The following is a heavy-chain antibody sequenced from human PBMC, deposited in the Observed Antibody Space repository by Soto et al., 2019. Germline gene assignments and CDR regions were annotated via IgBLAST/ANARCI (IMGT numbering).Heavy chain of an antibody. Sequence: QVQLVQSGAEVRKPGSSVKFSCKASGGTFSRHAISWVRQAPGQGLEWMGGIRPIFGTANHAQKFQGRVTIIADESTRTVYMELSSLRSEDTAMYYCARGWGYDSNDYYYAYWGQGTLVIVSS. CDR2: IRPIFGTA. CDR3: ARGWGYDSNDYYYAY. D-gene: IGHD3-22*01. V-gene: IGHV1-69*01. CDR1: GGTFSRHA. J-gene: IGHJ4*02.